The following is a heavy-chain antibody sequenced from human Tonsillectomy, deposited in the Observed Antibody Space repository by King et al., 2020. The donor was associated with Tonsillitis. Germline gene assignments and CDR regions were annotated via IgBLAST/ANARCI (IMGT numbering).Heavy chain of an antibody. V-gene: IGHV3-49*04. CDR3: TRARPGVIQYFFDF. J-gene: IGHJ4*02. Sequence: VQLVESGGGLVQPGRSLGLSCTTSGFSFGDYGVSWVRQAPGQGLEWVGLIRSKAYGGTPEYAPSVKGRFTLSEDDSKSIAYLQMNSLKTEDTAVYYCTRARPGVIQYFFDFWGQGTLVTVSS. CDR1: GFSFGDYG. D-gene: IGHD3-16*02. CDR2: IRSKAYGGTP.